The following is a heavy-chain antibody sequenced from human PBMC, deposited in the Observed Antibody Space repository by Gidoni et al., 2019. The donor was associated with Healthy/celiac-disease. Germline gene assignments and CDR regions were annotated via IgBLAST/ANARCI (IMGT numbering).Heavy chain of an antibody. CDR3: ARDKLKMGAAAVTRGYYYYGMDV. Sequence: QVQLQESGPGLVKPSQTLSLTCTVSGGPISSGGYYWSWIRQHPGKGLEWIGYISYSGSTYYNPSLKCRVTISVDSSKNQFSLKLSSVTAADTAVYYCARDKLKMGAAAVTRGYYYYGMDVWGQGTTVTVSS. D-gene: IGHD6-13*01. CDR2: ISYSGST. V-gene: IGHV4-31*03. J-gene: IGHJ6*02. CDR1: GGPISSGGYY.